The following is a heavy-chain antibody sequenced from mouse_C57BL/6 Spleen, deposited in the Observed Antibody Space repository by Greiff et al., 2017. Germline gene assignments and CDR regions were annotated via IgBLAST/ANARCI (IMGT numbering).Heavy chain of an antibody. CDR1: GYTFTSYT. CDR3: ARLYGSSWYFDV. J-gene: IGHJ1*03. V-gene: IGHV1-4*01. CDR2: INPSSGYT. D-gene: IGHD1-1*01. Sequence: QVQLQQSGAELARPGASVKMSCKASGYTFTSYTMHWVKQRPGQGLDWIGYINPSSGYTTYNQKFKDKATLTADKSSSTAYMQLSSLTSEDSAVYYCARLYGSSWYFDVWGTGTTVTVSS.